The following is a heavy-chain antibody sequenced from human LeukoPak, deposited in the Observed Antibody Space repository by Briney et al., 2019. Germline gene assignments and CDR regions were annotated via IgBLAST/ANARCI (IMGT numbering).Heavy chain of an antibody. CDR2: ISVSGGGT. V-gene: IGHV3-23*01. J-gene: IGHJ6*03. D-gene: IGHD1-26*01. CDR3: AKWDENFYYMDV. Sequence: GGSLRLSCAASRFTAFMFNRYSISWVRQAPGKGLECVSSISVSGGGTHYTNSVRGRFIVSRDKSKDTAFLQMNGLRVDDTAIYYCAKWDENFYYMDVWGQGTTVTVSS. CDR1: RFTAFMFNRYS.